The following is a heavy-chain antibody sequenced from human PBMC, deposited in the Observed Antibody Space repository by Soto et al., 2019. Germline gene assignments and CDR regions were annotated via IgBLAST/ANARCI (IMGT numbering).Heavy chain of an antibody. Sequence: SEILSLTCTVSYGSINNYYWSWIRQPPGKGLEWIAYIYYSGSSNYNPSLKSRVTISVDTSRNQFSLNLSSVTAADTAIYYCAGGLRWGGTYPAGFDIWGQGTMVTVSS. D-gene: IGHD1-26*01. V-gene: IGHV4-59*01. J-gene: IGHJ3*02. CDR1: YGSINNYY. CDR3: AGGLRWGGTYPAGFDI. CDR2: IYYSGSS.